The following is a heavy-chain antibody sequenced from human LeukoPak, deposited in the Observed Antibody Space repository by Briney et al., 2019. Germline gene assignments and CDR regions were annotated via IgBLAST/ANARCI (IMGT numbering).Heavy chain of an antibody. V-gene: IGHV1-18*01. J-gene: IGHJ4*02. D-gene: IGHD2-15*01. CDR2: INPNNGNT. CDR1: GYTFTNYG. Sequence: GASVKVSCKASGYTFTNYGISWVRQAPGQGLEWMGRINPNNGNTNYAQKLQGRVTMTTDTSTSTAYMELRRLKSDDTAVYYCARPYCSGGSCHDYFDYWGQGTLVTVSS. CDR3: ARPYCSGGSCHDYFDY.